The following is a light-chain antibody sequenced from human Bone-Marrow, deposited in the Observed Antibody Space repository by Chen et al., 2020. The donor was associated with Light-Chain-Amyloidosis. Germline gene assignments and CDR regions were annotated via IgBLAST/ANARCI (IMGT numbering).Light chain of an antibody. CDR1: NIGSTS. Sequence: SSVLTQPSSASVAPEQTATIACGGNNIGSTSVHWYQQTPGQAPLLVVYDDSDRPSGIPERLSGSNSGNTATLTISRVEAGDEADYYCQVWDRSSDRPVFGGGTKLTVL. CDR3: QVWDRSSDRPV. CDR2: DDS. J-gene: IGLJ3*02. V-gene: IGLV3-21*02.